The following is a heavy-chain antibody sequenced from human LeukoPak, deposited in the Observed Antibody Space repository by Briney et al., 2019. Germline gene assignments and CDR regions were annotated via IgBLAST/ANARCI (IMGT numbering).Heavy chain of an antibody. CDR3: ARDGELAYCGGDCYSRASLLDY. V-gene: IGHV1-18*01. D-gene: IGHD2-21*02. CDR1: GYTFTSYG. CDR2: ISAYNGNT. J-gene: IGHJ4*02. Sequence: ASVKVSCKASGYTFTSYGISWVRQAPGLGLEWMGWISAYNGNTNYAQKLQGRVTMTTDTSTSTAYMELRSLRSDDTAVYYCARDGELAYCGGDCYSRASLLDYWGQGTLVTVSS.